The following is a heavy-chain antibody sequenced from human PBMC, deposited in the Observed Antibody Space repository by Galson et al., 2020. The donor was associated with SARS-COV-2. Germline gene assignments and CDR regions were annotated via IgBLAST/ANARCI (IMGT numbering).Heavy chain of an antibody. CDR1: GYTFTSYD. Sequence: ASVKVSCKASGYTFTSYDINWVRQATGQGLEWMGWMNPNSGNTGYAQKFQGRVTMTRNTSISTAYMELSSLRSEDTAVYYCARVPVAAAGFDYWGQGTLVTVSS. D-gene: IGHD6-13*01. CDR2: MNPNSGNT. CDR3: ARVPVAAAGFDY. J-gene: IGHJ4*02. V-gene: IGHV1-8*02.